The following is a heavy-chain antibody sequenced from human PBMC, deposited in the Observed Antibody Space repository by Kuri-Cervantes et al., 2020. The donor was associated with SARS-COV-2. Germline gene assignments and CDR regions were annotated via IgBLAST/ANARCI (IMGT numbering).Heavy chain of an antibody. CDR1: GFTFSSYW. D-gene: IGHD2-2*01. CDR3: ASWDPAANAFDI. J-gene: IGHJ3*02. CDR2: IKQGGSEK. V-gene: IGHV3-7*05. Sequence: GGSLRLSCAASGFTFSSYWMSWVRQAPGKGLEWVANIKQGGSEKYYVDSVKGRFTISRDNAKNSLYLQMNSLRAENTAVYYCASWDPAANAFDIWGQGTRVTVSS.